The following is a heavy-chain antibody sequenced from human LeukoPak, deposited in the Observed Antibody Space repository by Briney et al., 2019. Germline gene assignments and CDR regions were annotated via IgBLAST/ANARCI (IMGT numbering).Heavy chain of an antibody. D-gene: IGHD3-22*01. J-gene: IGHJ6*03. V-gene: IGHV3-30*02. CDR1: GFTFSSYG. CDR2: IRYDGSNK. CDR3: ARILYDSSGYYYYGDYYMDV. Sequence: GGSLRLSCAASGFTFSSYGMHWVRQAPGKGLEWVAFIRYDGSNKYYADSVKGRFTISRDNSKNTLYLQMNSLRAEDTAVYYCARILYDSSGYYYYGDYYMDVWGKGTTVTVSS.